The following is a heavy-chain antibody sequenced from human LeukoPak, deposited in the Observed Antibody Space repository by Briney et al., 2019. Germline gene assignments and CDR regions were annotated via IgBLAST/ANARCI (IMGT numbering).Heavy chain of an antibody. D-gene: IGHD2-2*01. CDR2: ISYDGSNK. Sequence: GGSLRLSCAASGFTFSSYAMHWVRQAPGKELEWVAVISYDGSNKYYADSVKGRFTISRNNSKNTLYLQMNSLRAEDTAVYYCARGMGYCSSTSCPNWFDPWGQGTLVTVSS. J-gene: IGHJ5*02. V-gene: IGHV3-30*01. CDR1: GFTFSSYA. CDR3: ARGMGYCSSTSCPNWFDP.